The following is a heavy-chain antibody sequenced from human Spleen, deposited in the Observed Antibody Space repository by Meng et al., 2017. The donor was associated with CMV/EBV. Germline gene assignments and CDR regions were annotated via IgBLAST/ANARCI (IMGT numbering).Heavy chain of an antibody. D-gene: IGHD2-2*01. CDR1: GFTFSVYS. V-gene: IGHV3-21*01. CDR3: AREFSTDYYGMDV. CDR2: ISSSSSFI. J-gene: IGHJ6*02. Sequence: GGSLRLSCAASGFTFSVYSMNWVRQAPGKGLEWVSSISSSSSFIYYADSLKGRFTISRDNAKNSLYLQMNSLRAEDTALYYCAREFSTDYYGMDVWGQGTLVTVSS.